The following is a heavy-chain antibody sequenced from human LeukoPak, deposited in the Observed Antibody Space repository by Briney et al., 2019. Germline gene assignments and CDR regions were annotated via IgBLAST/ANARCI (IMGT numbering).Heavy chain of an antibody. V-gene: IGHV2-70*11. J-gene: IGHJ6*03. D-gene: IGHD4-17*01. CDR2: IDWDDDK. CDR3: ARITGDTVTPYYYYMDV. Sequence: SGPALVKPTQTLTLTCTFSGFSLSTSGMCVSWIRQPPGKALEWLARIDWDDDKYYSTSLKTRLTISKDTSKNQVVLTMTNMDPVDTATYYCARITGDTVTPYYYYMDVWGKGATVTVSS. CDR1: GFSLSTSGMC.